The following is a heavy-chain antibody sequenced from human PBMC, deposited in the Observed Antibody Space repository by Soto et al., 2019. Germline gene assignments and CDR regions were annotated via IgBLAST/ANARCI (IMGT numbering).Heavy chain of an antibody. CDR3: ARELNTESSAYYSFAF. CDR2: VSTNDDRT. V-gene: IGHV1-18*01. Sequence: QVQMVQFGPEVKMPGASVKVSCKTSGYTFTAYGLAWLRQAPGQRPEWMGWVSTNDDRTYYARKFQGRVTMTTDRSTTTTSMELRSLGTDDTAVYYCARELNTESSAYYSFAFWGQGTLVTVSS. J-gene: IGHJ4*02. D-gene: IGHD3-22*01. CDR1: GYTFTAYG.